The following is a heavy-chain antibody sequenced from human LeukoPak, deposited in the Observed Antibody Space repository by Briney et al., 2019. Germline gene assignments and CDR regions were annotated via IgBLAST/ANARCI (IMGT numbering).Heavy chain of an antibody. CDR1: GFTFSGSA. CDR2: IRSKANSYAT. D-gene: IGHD5-24*01. J-gene: IGHJ4*02. CDR3: TSPRRDGYNYVY. Sequence: GGSLRLSCAASGFTFSGSAMHWVRQASGKGLEWVGRIRSKANSYATAYAASVKGRFTISRDDSENTAYLQMNSLKTEDTAVYYCTSPRRDGYNYVYWGQGTLVTVSS. V-gene: IGHV3-73*01.